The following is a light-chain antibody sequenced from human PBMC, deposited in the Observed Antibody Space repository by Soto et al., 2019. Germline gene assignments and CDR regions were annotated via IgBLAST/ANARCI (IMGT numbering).Light chain of an antibody. J-gene: IGLJ1*01. V-gene: IGLV2-14*01. CDR2: EVS. CDR3: SSHTTFTTQV. Sequence: QSVLNQPASVSGAPGGSSAGACTGTNSDVGAYNYVSWYQQHPGNAPKLIIHEVSNRPSGVSDRFSGSKSGNTASLTISWLQADDDADSSCSSHTTFTTQVFGTGTKVTV. CDR1: NSDVGAYNY.